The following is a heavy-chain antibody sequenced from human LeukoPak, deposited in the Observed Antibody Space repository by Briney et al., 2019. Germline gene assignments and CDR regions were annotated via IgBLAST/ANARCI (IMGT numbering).Heavy chain of an antibody. D-gene: IGHD5-12*01. J-gene: IGHJ4*02. CDR2: INPNSGGT. CDR3: ARDRYSGYDWDLDY. Sequence: ASVKVSCKASGYTFTGYYMHWVRQAPGQGLEWMGRINPNSGGTNYAQKFQGRVTMTRDTSISTAYMELSRLRSDDTAVYYCARDRYSGYDWDLDYWGQGTLVTVSS. CDR1: GYTFTGYY. V-gene: IGHV1-2*06.